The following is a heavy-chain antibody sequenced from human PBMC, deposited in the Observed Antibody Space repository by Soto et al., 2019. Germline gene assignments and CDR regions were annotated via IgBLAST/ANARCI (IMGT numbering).Heavy chain of an antibody. V-gene: IGHV1-69*01. J-gene: IGHJ6*02. Sequence: QVQLVQSGAEVKKPGSSVKVSCKASGGTFSSYAISWVRQAPGQGLEWMGGIIPIFGTANYAQKFQGRGTITADEATSTAYMELSSLRSEDTAVYYCASTLAVAGPYYYYYGMDVWGQGTTVTVSS. D-gene: IGHD6-19*01. CDR3: ASTLAVAGPYYYYYGMDV. CDR2: IIPIFGTA. CDR1: GGTFSSYA.